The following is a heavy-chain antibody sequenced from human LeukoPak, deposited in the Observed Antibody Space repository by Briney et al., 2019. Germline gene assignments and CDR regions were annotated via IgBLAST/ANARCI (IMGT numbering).Heavy chain of an antibody. CDR3: ARDNSVGDNAWWFDP. CDR1: GYTFTSYY. CDR2: INPTGGST. Sequence: ASVKVSCKPSGYTFTSYYMHWVRQAPGQGLEWMGIINPTGGSTGYAQKFQGRVTMTRDMSTSTDYMELSSLRSEDTAIYYCARDNSVGDNAWWFDPWGQGTLVTVSS. D-gene: IGHD1-26*01. J-gene: IGHJ5*02. V-gene: IGHV1-46*01.